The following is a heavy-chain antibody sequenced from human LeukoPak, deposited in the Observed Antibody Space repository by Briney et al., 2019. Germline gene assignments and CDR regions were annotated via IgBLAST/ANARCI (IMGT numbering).Heavy chain of an antibody. Sequence: GASVKVSCKASGGTFSNYANSWVRQAPGQGLEWMGGIIPIFGTANYAQKFQGRVTITTDESTSTAYMELSSLRSEDTAVYYCARVAGDYYYYMDVWGKGTTVTVSS. CDR1: GGTFSNYA. V-gene: IGHV1-69*05. J-gene: IGHJ6*03. CDR3: ARVAGDYYYYMDV. CDR2: IIPIFGTA.